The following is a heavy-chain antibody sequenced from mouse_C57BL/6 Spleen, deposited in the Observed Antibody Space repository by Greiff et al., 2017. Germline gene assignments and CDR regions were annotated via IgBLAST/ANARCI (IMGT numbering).Heavy chain of an antibody. CDR3: ARHPADYDGRAY. D-gene: IGHD2-4*01. V-gene: IGHV1-55*01. CDR2: IYPGSGST. Sequence: QVQLQQPGAELVKPGASVKMSCKASGYTFTSYWITWVKQRPGQGLEWIGDIYPGSGSTNYNEKFKSKATLTVDTSSSTAYMQLSSLTSEDSAVYYCARHPADYDGRAYWGQGTLVTVSA. CDR1: GYTFTSYW. J-gene: IGHJ3*01.